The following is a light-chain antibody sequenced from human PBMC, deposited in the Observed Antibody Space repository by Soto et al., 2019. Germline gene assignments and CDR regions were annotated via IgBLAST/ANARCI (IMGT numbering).Light chain of an antibody. Sequence: EIVLTQSPGTLSLSPGERATLSCRASQTITPTFLAWYQQKPGQAPRLLIYGASSRATDIPDRFSGSGSGTDFTLTISKLEPEDFAVYYCQQFDVSPTFGGGTKVEIK. CDR1: QTITPTF. CDR2: GAS. V-gene: IGKV3-20*01. CDR3: QQFDVSPT. J-gene: IGKJ4*01.